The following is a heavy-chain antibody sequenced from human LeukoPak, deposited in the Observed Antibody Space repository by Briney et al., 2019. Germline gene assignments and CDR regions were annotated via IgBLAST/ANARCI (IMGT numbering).Heavy chain of an antibody. Sequence: ASVRVSCKVSGYTLTELSMHWVPQAPGKGLECMGGFDPEDGETIYAQKFQGRVTMTEDTSTDTAYMELSSLRSEDTAVYYCATDSGDGYKPSGYWGQGTLITVSS. D-gene: IGHD5-24*01. CDR1: GYTLTELS. J-gene: IGHJ4*02. V-gene: IGHV1-24*01. CDR3: ATDSGDGYKPSGY. CDR2: FDPEDGET.